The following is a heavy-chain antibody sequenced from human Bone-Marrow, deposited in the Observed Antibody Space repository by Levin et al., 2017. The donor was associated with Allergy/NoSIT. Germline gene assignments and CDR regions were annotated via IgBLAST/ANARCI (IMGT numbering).Heavy chain of an antibody. Sequence: RPGGSLRLSCAASGFTFSSYSMNWVRQAPGKGLEWVSSISSSSSYIYYADSVKGRFTISRDNAKNSLYLQMNSLRAEDTAVYYGARAEAVTYELGWFDPWGQGTLVTVSS. D-gene: IGHD4-17*01. V-gene: IGHV3-21*01. CDR1: GFTFSSYS. CDR3: ARAEAVTYELGWFDP. J-gene: IGHJ5*02. CDR2: ISSSSSYI.